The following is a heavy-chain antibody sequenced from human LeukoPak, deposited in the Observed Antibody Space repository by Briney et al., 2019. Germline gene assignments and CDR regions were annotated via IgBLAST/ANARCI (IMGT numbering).Heavy chain of an antibody. CDR1: GFTFSSYE. J-gene: IGHJ4*02. CDR2: ISSSGSAI. D-gene: IGHD6-19*01. CDR3: ARGGGGIAVAGTLGSFDY. Sequence: PGGSLRLSCAASGFTFSSYEMNWVRQAPGKGLEWVSYISSSGSAIYYADSVKGRFTISRDNAKNSLYLQMNSLRAEDTAVYYCARGGGGIAVAGTLGSFDYWGRGTLVTVSS. V-gene: IGHV3-48*03.